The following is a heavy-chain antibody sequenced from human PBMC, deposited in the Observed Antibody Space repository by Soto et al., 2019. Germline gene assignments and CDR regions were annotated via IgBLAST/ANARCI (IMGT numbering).Heavy chain of an antibody. CDR3: ARESEVEGAFDI. CDR2: IYYSGST. V-gene: IGHV4-59*01. CDR1: GGSIGSYY. J-gene: IGHJ3*02. D-gene: IGHD2-2*01. Sequence: SETLSLTCTVSGGSIGSYYWSWIGQPPGKGLEWIGYIYYSGSTNYNPSLKSRVTISVDTSKNQFSLKLSSVTAADTAVYYCARESEVEGAFDIWGQGTMVTVS.